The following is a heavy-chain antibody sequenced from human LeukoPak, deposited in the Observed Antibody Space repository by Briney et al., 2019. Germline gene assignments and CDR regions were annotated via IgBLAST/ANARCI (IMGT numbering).Heavy chain of an antibody. CDR3: AKLPAIGAGYYYYGMDV. D-gene: IGHD2-21*01. J-gene: IGHJ6*02. CDR1: GFTFSSYG. V-gene: IGHV3-30*02. Sequence: GGSLRLSCAASGFTFSSYGMDWVRQAPGKGLEWVAFIRYDGSNKYYADSVKGRFTISRDNSKNTLYLQMNSLRAEDTAVYYCAKLPAIGAGYYYYGMDVWGQGTTVTVSS. CDR2: IRYDGSNK.